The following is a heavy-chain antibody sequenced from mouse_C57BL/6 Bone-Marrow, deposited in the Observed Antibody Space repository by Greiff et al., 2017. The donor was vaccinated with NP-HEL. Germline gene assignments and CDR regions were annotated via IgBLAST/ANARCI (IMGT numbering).Heavy chain of an antibody. CDR2: INPSSGYT. CDR3: ARVYDYDVGDY. D-gene: IGHD2-4*01. CDR1: GYTFTSYW. V-gene: IGHV1-7*01. J-gene: IGHJ4*01. Sequence: VQLQQPGAELVRPGASVKLSCKASGYTFTSYWMHWVKQRPGQGLEWIGYINPSSGYTKYNQKFKDKATLTADKSSSTAYMQLSSLTYEDSAVYYCARVYDYDVGDYWGQGTSVTVSS.